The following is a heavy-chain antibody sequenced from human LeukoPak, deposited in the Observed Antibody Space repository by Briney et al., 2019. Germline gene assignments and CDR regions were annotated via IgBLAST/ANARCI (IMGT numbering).Heavy chain of an antibody. CDR2: FCHSAST. CDR1: GGSVSSGDYY. CDR3: ASIVVAAAAIDY. Sequence: MASQTLSLTCTVSGGSVSSGDYYWSWIRQPPGKGLEWTGYFCHSASTYYNPSRKSRVSISVDTAKNPFSLRLTSVTAADTAVYYCASIVVAAAAIDYWGQGTLVTVSS. D-gene: IGHD2-15*01. V-gene: IGHV4-30-4*01. J-gene: IGHJ4*02.